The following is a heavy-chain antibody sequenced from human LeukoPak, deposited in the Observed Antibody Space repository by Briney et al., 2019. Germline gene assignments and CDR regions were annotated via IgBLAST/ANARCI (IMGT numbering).Heavy chain of an antibody. D-gene: IGHD1-26*01. CDR1: GFSLSSSGVA. J-gene: IGHJ4*02. Sequence: ESGPTLVKPTQTLTLTCTFSGFSLSSSGVAVGWIRQPPGRALEWLAVIYWNDDKRYTPYLKSRLTITKDTSKNQVVFMMTNMDPVDTATYYCVRLLGDFDYWGQGTLVTVSS. CDR2: IYWNDDK. CDR3: VRLLGDFDY. V-gene: IGHV2-5*01.